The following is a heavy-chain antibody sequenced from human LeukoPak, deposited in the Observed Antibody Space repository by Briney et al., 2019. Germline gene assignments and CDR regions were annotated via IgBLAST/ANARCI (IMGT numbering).Heavy chain of an antibody. CDR1: EYTFTTYD. CDR3: ARSPPNRGFDF. V-gene: IGHV1-8*01. Sequence: ASVKVSCKASEYTFTTYDINWVRQATGQGLEWMGWMNPNSANTGYAQKFQGRVTMTRDTSISTAYMELSSLRSEDTAVYYCARSPPNRGFDFWGQGTLVTVSS. CDR2: MNPNSANT. J-gene: IGHJ4*02. D-gene: IGHD7-27*01.